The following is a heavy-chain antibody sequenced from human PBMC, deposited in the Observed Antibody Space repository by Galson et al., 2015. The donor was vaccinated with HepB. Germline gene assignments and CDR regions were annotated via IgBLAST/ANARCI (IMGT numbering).Heavy chain of an antibody. CDR1: GYTFTGYY. D-gene: IGHD1-20*01. CDR3: ARETSDNWNDVLNWFDP. CDR2: INPNSGGT. V-gene: IGHV1-2*04. Sequence: SVKVSCKASGYTFTGYYMHWVRQAPGQGLEWMGWINPNSGGTNYAQKFQGWVTMTRDTSISTAYMELSRLRSDDTAVYYCARETSDNWNDVLNWFDPWGQGTLVTVSS. J-gene: IGHJ5*02.